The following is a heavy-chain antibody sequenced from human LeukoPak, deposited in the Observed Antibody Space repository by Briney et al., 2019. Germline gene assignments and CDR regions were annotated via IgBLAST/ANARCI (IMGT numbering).Heavy chain of an antibody. D-gene: IGHD6-19*01. J-gene: IGHJ4*02. V-gene: IGHV3-9*01. CDR2: ISWNSVTI. Sequence: GGSLRLSCAASGFTFSDYYMSWIRQAPGKGLEWVSGISWNSVTIDYADSVKGRFTISRDNAKNSLYLQMNSLKTEDTALYYCAKDIAVAPTSRTCFEYWGQGTLVSVSS. CDR3: AKDIAVAPTSRTCFEY. CDR1: GFTFSDYY.